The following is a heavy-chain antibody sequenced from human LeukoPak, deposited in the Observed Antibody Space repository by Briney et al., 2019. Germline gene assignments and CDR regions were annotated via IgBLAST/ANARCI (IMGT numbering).Heavy chain of an antibody. CDR3: TRDIHGDYLSDC. Sequence: GGSLRLSCAASGFTFSTYGMNWVRQAPGKGLEWISYISGSTRTMYYADSVKGRFTISRDDDKNSLYLQMNSLRAEDTATYFCTRDIHGDYLSDCWGQGTLVTVSS. CDR2: ISGSTRTM. D-gene: IGHD4-17*01. CDR1: GFTFSTYG. J-gene: IGHJ4*02. V-gene: IGHV3-48*04.